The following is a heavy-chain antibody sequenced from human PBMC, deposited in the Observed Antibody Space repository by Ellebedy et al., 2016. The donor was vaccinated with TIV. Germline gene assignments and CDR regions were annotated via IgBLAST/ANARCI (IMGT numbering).Heavy chain of an antibody. D-gene: IGHD6-19*01. V-gene: IGHV4-4*07. CDR3: ARQPSIAVAGTRGWFAP. CDR1: GGSISSYY. Sequence: SETLSLTXTVSGGSISSYYGSWIRQPAGKGLEWIGRIYTSGSTNYNPSLKSRVTMSVDTSKNQFSLKLSSVTAADTAVYYCARQPSIAVAGTRGWFAPWGQGTLVTVSS. CDR2: IYTSGST. J-gene: IGHJ5*02.